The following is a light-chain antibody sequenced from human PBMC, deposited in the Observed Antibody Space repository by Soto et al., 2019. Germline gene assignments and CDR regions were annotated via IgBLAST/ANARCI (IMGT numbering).Light chain of an antibody. CDR1: QIITSS. CDR2: GAS. J-gene: IGKJ1*01. Sequence: EIVMTHSPSTLSVYPVERATLSFRASQIITSSLAWYQQEPGQAPRLLIYGASTRATCSPPRFSGSGSGTEFTLTTSSLQPEDFAVYYCQQHNNWSPWKFGQGTKVDIK. CDR3: QQHNNWSPWK. V-gene: IGKV3-15*01.